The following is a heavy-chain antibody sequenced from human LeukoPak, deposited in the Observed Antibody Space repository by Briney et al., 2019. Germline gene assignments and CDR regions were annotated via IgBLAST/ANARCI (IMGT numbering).Heavy chain of an antibody. CDR2: IYWDDDK. V-gene: IGHV2-5*02. CDR3: AHGEMVRGSPTPCFDY. D-gene: IGHD3-10*01. J-gene: IGHJ4*02. CDR1: GFSLSTSGVG. Sequence: SGPTLVKPTQTLTLTCTFSGFSLSTSGVGVGWIRQPPGKALEWLALIYWDDDKRYSPSLKSRLTITKDTSKNQVVLTMTNMDPVDTATYYCAHGEMVRGSPTPCFDYWGQGTLVTVSS.